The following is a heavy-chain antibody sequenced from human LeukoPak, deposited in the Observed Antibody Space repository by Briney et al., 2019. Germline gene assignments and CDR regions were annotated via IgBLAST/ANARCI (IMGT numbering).Heavy chain of an antibody. Sequence: SETLSLTCTVSGGSISSGGNYWTWIRQNPGKGLEWIGYINYSGNAYYNPSLKSRVTISVDTSKNQFSLKLSSVTAADTAVYYCARDLRPNYYDSSGYYRDAFDIWGQGTMVTVSS. CDR3: ARDLRPNYYDSSGYYRDAFDI. J-gene: IGHJ3*02. D-gene: IGHD3-22*01. V-gene: IGHV4-31*03. CDR1: GGSISSGGNY. CDR2: INYSGNA.